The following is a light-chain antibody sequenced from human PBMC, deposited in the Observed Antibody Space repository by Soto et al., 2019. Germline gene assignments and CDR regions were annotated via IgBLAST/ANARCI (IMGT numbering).Light chain of an antibody. J-gene: IGKJ3*01. Sequence: DIVMTQSPDSLAVSLGERATINCKSSQSVLYSSNNKNYLAWYQKKPGQPPKLLIYWASTRESGVPDRFSGSGSATDFTLTISSLQAEDVAVYYCQHYYSIPYFGPGTKVDIK. CDR2: WAS. V-gene: IGKV4-1*01. CDR1: QSVLYSSNNKNY. CDR3: QHYYSIPY.